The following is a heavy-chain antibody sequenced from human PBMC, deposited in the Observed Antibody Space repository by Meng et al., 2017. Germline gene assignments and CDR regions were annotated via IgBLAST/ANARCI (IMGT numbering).Heavy chain of an antibody. V-gene: IGHV3-15*01. J-gene: IGHJ4*02. CDR3: TTDPPEDGSYPYYFDY. Sequence: GESLKISCAASGFTFSSYAMSWVRQAPGKGLEWVGRIKSKTDGGTTDYAAPVKGRFTISRDDSKNTLYLQMNSLKTEDTAVYYCTTDPPEDGSYPYYFDYWGQGTLVTVSS. CDR1: GFTFSSYA. CDR2: IKSKTDGGTT. D-gene: IGHD1-26*01.